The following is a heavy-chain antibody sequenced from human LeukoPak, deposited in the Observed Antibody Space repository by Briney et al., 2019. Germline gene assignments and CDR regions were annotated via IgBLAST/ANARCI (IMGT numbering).Heavy chain of an antibody. D-gene: IGHD2-15*01. CDR3: TTIRGFCGGRSCLGY. V-gene: IGHV3-15*01. Sequence: GGSLRLSCAASGFTFNNAWMSWVRQAPGKGLEWVGRIKSEVDGGTTDYAAPVKGRFTIARDDSKNTLYLQMNSLKSEDTAVYYCTTIRGFCGGRSCLGYWGQGTLVTVSS. CDR2: IKSEVDGGTT. J-gene: IGHJ4*02. CDR1: GFTFNNAW.